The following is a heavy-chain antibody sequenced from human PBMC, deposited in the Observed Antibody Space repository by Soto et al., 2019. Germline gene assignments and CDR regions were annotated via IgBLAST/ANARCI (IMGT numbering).Heavy chain of an antibody. CDR2: IYPGDSDT. J-gene: IGHJ3*02. CDR3: ARRARDAFDN. Sequence: GAFLKISGKGSGSSFTSYWIGWVRQLPGKDLEWMGIIYPGDSDTRYSPSFQGQVTISADKSISTAYLQWSSLKASHTAMYYCARRARDAFDNWGQGTMVTVSS. CDR1: GSSFTSYW. V-gene: IGHV5-51*01.